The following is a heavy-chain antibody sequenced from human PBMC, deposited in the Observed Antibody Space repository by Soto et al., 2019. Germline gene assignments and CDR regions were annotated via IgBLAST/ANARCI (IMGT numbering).Heavy chain of an antibody. J-gene: IGHJ4*02. D-gene: IGHD1-1*01. Sequence: GGPLRLSCPASGFTFSEYSMSWVRQAPGKGLEWVSSITHSGTYVYYADSVKGRFTISRDSASNSLFLQMTSLRPEDTAVYHCARARFNDWYSDYWGQGTLVTVSS. CDR2: ITHSGTYV. CDR1: GFTFSEYS. V-gene: IGHV3-21*01. CDR3: ARARFNDWYSDY.